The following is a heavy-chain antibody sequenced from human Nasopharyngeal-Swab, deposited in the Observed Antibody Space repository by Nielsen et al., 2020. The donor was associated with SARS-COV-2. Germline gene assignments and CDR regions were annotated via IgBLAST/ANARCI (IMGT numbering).Heavy chain of an antibody. D-gene: IGHD4-23*01. CDR2: ISGSGGRT. CDR3: AKDLGVESPLWFDY. CDR1: GFTSSSYA. V-gene: IGHV3-23*01. J-gene: IGHJ4*02. Sequence: GESLKISCTSSGFTSSSYAMSWVRQAPGKGLERVSEISGSGGRTYYAESVKGRFIISRDNSKNTLYLQMSSLRAEDTAIYYCAKDLGVESPLWFDYWGQGTLLTVSS.